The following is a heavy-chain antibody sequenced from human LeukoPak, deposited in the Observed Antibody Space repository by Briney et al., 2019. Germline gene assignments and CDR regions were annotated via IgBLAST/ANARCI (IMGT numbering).Heavy chain of an antibody. CDR2: ISSSSSYI. CDR3: AKGGVVIKDYYYGMDV. D-gene: IGHD3-3*01. J-gene: IGHJ6*02. CDR1: GFTFSSYS. Sequence: GRSLRLSCAASGFTFSSYSMNWVRQAPGKGLEWVSSISSSSSYIYYADSVKGRFTISRDNAKNTLYLQMNSLRAEDTAVYYCAKGGVVIKDYYYGMDVWGQGTTVTVSS. V-gene: IGHV3-21*04.